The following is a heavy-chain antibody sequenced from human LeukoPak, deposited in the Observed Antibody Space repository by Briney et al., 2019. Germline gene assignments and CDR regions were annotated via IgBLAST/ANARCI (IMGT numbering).Heavy chain of an antibody. CDR2: IYYSGST. D-gene: IGHD4-17*01. CDR3: ARDRRIYGDERRGHSWFDP. J-gene: IGHJ5*02. CDR1: GGSISSSSYY. V-gene: IGHV4-39*02. Sequence: SETLSLTCTVSGGSISSSSYYWGWIRQPPGKGLEWIGSIYYSGSTYYNPSLKSRVTISVDTSKNQFSLKLSSVTAADTAVYYCARDRRIYGDERRGHSWFDPWGQGTLVTVSS.